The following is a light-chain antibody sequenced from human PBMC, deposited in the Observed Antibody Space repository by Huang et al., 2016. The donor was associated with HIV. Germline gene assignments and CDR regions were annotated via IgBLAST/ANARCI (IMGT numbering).Light chain of an antibody. J-gene: IGKJ1*01. V-gene: IGKV3-20*01. Sequence: EIVLTQSPGTLSLSPGERATLSCRASQSVSRGYLAWYQQKPGQAPRLLMYGASSRASGSPDRFGGSGAGTDFTLTISRLEPEDFAVYYCQQYGTSWTFGQGTKVEIK. CDR3: QQYGTSWT. CDR1: QSVSRGY. CDR2: GAS.